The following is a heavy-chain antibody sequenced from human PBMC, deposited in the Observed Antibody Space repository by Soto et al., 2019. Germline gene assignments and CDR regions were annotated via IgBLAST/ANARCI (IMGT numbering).Heavy chain of an antibody. V-gene: IGHV3-23*01. CDR2: INYNGVGT. Sequence: EVQLLESGGGLVQPGGSLRLSCSGAGFIFSDYAMSWVRQAPGKGLEWVSSINYNGVGTYYADSVKGRFTISRDNSKHTLFLLMNGLRADDAAVYYCVASESYHKAAYWGQGALVTVSS. J-gene: IGHJ4*02. D-gene: IGHD3-10*01. CDR3: VASESYHKAAY. CDR1: GFIFSDYA.